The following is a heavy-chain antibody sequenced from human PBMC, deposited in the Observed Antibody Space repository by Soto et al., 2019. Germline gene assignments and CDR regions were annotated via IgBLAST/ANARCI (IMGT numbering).Heavy chain of an antibody. Sequence: ASVKVSCKASGYTFTNSVLSWVRQAPGQGLEWIGWISAYNGNTNYAQNLQDRITLTTDTSTSTAYMELRSLRSDDTAVYYCTREVDYWGQGTLVTVSS. J-gene: IGHJ4*02. CDR3: TREVDY. CDR1: GYTFTNSV. V-gene: IGHV1-18*01. CDR2: ISAYNGNT.